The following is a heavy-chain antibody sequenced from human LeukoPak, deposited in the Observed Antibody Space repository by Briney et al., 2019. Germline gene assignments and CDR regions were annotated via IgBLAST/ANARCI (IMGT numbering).Heavy chain of an antibody. D-gene: IGHD3-16*01. Sequence: GESLRLSCSASVYVFGIYTMYWVREAPWKGPEYLSTISGSGNGGSIYYADSVKGRFTISRDDSKSILYLQMNGLRSEDTAVYYCVKDFGRVRGTPDSWGQGTLVTVSS. CDR3: VKDFGRVRGTPDS. V-gene: IGHV3-64D*06. J-gene: IGHJ4*02. CDR1: VYVFGIYT. CDR2: ISGSGNGGSI.